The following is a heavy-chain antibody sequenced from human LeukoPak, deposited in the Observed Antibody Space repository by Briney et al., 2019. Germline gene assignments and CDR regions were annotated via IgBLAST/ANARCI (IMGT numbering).Heavy chain of an antibody. V-gene: IGHV5-51*01. CDR2: IYPGDSST. CDR3: ARFRFYGSGSYYNY. CDR1: GFSFTDYW. J-gene: IGHJ4*02. D-gene: IGHD3-10*01. Sequence: GESLKISCKGSGFSFTDYWIGWVRQMPGKGLEWMGMIYPGDSSTRYSPSFQGQVTISVDKAISTAYLQWSSLKASDTAIYYCARFRFYGSGSYYNYWCQGTLVTVSS.